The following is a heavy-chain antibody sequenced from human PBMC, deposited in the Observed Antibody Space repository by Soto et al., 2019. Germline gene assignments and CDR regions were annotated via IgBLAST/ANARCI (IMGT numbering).Heavy chain of an antibody. J-gene: IGHJ4*02. CDR1: GFTFSSYA. D-gene: IGHD1-1*01. CDR2: ISYDGSNK. V-gene: IGHV3-30-3*01. Sequence: PGGSLRLSCAASGFTFSSYAMHWVRQAPGKGLEWVAVISYDGSNKYYADSVKGRFTISRDNSKNTLYLQMNSLRAEDTAVYYCARGHSTGTFWGQGTLVTVSS. CDR3: ARGHSTGTF.